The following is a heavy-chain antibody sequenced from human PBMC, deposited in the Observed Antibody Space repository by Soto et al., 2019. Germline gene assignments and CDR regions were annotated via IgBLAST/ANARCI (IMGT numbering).Heavy chain of an antibody. CDR2: ISYDGSNR. Sequence: LSLSCAASGFTFSRFGMYWVRQAPGKGLEWVAVISYDGSNRFYADSVKGRFTISRDNSKNTLYLQMNSLRPEDTAVYYCAKDLYGSETYTYYCGMDVWGQGTTGTVSS. CDR1: GFTFSRFG. D-gene: IGHD3-10*01. V-gene: IGHV3-30*18. CDR3: AKDLYGSETYTYYCGMDV. J-gene: IGHJ6*02.